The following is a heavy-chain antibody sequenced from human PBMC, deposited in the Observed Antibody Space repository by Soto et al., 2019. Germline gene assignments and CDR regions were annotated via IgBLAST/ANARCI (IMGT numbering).Heavy chain of an antibody. Sequence: GGSLRLSCTASAFTFSSYGMHWVRQAPGKGLEWVAVIWYDGSNKYYAVSVKGRFTISRDNSKNTLYLQMNSLRAEDTAVYYCARDRWNDEGHMDVWGKGTTVTVSS. J-gene: IGHJ6*03. CDR1: AFTFSSYG. V-gene: IGHV3-33*01. CDR3: ARDRWNDEGHMDV. D-gene: IGHD1-1*01. CDR2: IWYDGSNK.